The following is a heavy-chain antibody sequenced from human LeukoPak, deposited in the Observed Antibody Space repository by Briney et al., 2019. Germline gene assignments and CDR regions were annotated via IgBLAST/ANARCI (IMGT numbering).Heavy chain of an antibody. CDR1: GGTFSSYA. Sequence: ASVKVSCKASGGTFSSYAFSWVRQAPGQGLEWMGGIIPIVGTTNYAQMFQGRVTITADESTSTAYMELSSLRSEDTAVYYCARGGYYYDSSGYSHLPDYWGQGTLVTVSA. D-gene: IGHD3-22*01. CDR3: ARGGYYYDSSGYSHLPDY. V-gene: IGHV1-69*13. J-gene: IGHJ4*02. CDR2: IIPIVGTT.